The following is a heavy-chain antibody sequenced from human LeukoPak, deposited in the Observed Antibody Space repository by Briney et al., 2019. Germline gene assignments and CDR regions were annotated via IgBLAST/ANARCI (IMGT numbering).Heavy chain of an antibody. CDR1: GFTFSSYS. V-gene: IGHV3-21*01. J-gene: IGHJ6*03. D-gene: IGHD5-12*01. Sequence: PGGSLRLSCAASGFTFSSYSMNWVRQAPGKGLEWVSSISSSSSYIYYADSVKGRFTISRDNAKNSLYLQMNSLRAEDTAVYYCARDQYSGYDYSDYYMDVWGKGTTVTVSS. CDR3: ARDQYSGYDYSDYYMDV. CDR2: ISSSSSYI.